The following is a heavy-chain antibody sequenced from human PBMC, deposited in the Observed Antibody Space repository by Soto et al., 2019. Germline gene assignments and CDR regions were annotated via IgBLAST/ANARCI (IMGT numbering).Heavy chain of an antibody. V-gene: IGHV3-74*01. J-gene: IGHJ4*02. Sequence: EVQLVESGGGLVQPGGSLRLSCAASGFTLSSYWMHWVRQVPGKGLVWVSRINTDGSSTSYADSVKGRFTISRDNVKNTLSLQMNSLRAEDTAVYYCTRDRNGDYDYWGQGTLVTVSS. D-gene: IGHD4-17*01. CDR3: TRDRNGDYDY. CDR2: INTDGSST. CDR1: GFTLSSYW.